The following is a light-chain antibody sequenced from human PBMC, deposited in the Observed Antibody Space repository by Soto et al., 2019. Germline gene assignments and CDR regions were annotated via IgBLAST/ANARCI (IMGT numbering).Light chain of an antibody. CDR1: SRDIGRYNY. CDR2: DVS. CDR3: GSYTSSDTMI. V-gene: IGLV2-14*03. Sequence: QSALTKPASGSGYLGQSITISCTGTSRDIGRYNYVSWYQHRPGKAPKLIIYDVSDRPSGVSNRFSGSNSGTTASLTIAGLQAEDEADYYCGSYTSSDTMIVGGGTKLTVL. J-gene: IGLJ2*01.